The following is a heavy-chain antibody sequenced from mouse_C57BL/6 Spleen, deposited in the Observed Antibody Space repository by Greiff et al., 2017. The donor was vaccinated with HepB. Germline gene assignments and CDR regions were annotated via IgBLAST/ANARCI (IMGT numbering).Heavy chain of an antibody. D-gene: IGHD1-1*01. V-gene: IGHV14-2*01. J-gene: IGHJ1*03. CDR2: IDPETGET. Sequence: EVQLQQSGAELVKPGASVKLSCTASGFKIKDYYMHWVKQGTDKGLGGIGRIDPETGETKYAPKFQGKATITEDTSSNTAYLQLSSLHSEDTPVYYCARQYYYGSSYVEYFDVWGTGTTVTVSS. CDR1: GFKIKDYY. CDR3: ARQYYYGSSYVEYFDV.